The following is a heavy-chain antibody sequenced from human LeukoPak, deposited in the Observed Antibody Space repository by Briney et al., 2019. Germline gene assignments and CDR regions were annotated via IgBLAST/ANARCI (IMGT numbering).Heavy chain of an antibody. CDR1: GFTFGDYA. J-gene: IGHJ3*01. CDR2: IRSKAYGGTA. D-gene: IGHD3-16*01. CDR3: TRGARPRAFDL. Sequence: GGSLRLSCTASGFTFGDYAMSWVRQAPGKGLEWVGFIRSKAYGGTAEYVASVKGRFTISRDDSKSIAYLQMNSLKTEDSAVYYCTRGARPRAFDLWGQGTMVTVSS. V-gene: IGHV3-49*04.